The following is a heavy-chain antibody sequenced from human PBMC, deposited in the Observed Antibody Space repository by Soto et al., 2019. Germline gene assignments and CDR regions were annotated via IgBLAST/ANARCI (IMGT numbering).Heavy chain of an antibody. CDR3: ARGTHRWLQVWYFDL. Sequence: QVQLVQSGAEVKKPGSSVKVSCKASGGTFSNYPISWVRQAPGQGLEWMGGIIPIFGTVNYAQKFQGRVTITADEPTSTAYMELSSLRSEDTAVYYWARGTHRWLQVWYFDLWGRGTLVTVSS. J-gene: IGHJ2*01. V-gene: IGHV1-69*12. CDR1: GGTFSNYP. CDR2: IIPIFGTV. D-gene: IGHD5-12*01.